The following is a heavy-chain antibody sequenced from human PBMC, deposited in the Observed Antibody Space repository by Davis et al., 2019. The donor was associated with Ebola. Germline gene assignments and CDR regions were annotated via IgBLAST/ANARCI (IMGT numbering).Heavy chain of an antibody. Sequence: ASVKVSCKASGYIFTSYGISWVRQAPGQGLEWMGWSSPYNDNTHYTQKFQGRVTLTRDTSTSTVYMELSSLTSEDTAVYFCAREEDYWGQGTLVTVSS. CDR1: GYIFTSYG. CDR3: AREEDY. CDR2: SSPYNDNT. J-gene: IGHJ4*02. V-gene: IGHV1-18*04.